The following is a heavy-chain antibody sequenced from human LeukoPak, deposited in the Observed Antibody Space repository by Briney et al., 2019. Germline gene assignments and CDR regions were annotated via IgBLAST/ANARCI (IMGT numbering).Heavy chain of an antibody. CDR1: GGTFSSYT. J-gene: IGHJ5*02. CDR3: ARDYRSGRSNWFDP. CDR2: IIPILGIA. V-gene: IGHV1-69*04. Sequence: GASVKVSCKASGGTFSSYTISWVRQAPGQGLEWMGRIIPILGIANYAQKFQGRDTITADKSTSTAYMELSSLRSEDTAVYYCARDYRSGRSNWFDPWGQGTLVTVSS. D-gene: IGHD6-19*01.